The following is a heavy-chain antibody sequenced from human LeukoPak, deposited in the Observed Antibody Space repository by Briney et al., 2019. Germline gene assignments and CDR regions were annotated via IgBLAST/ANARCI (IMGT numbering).Heavy chain of an antibody. CDR3: AKDRFVEWSYET. V-gene: IGHV3-23*01. CDR1: GFTFSSYA. Sequence: WGSLRLSCAASGFTFSSYAMSWVRQAPEKGLEWVSAIYGSGGSTYYADPVKGRVTISRATSKNTLYLQMNSLRAEDTAVYYCAKDRFVEWSYETWGQGTLVTVSS. D-gene: IGHD3-3*01. J-gene: IGHJ4*02. CDR2: IYGSGGST.